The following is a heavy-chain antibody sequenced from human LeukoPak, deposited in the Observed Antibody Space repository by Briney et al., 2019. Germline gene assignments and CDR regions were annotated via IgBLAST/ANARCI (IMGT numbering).Heavy chain of an antibody. J-gene: IGHJ4*02. Sequence: RPGGSLRLSCAASGFTFGNYWLHWVRQAPGKGLVWVSRINRDGSITKYADSVKGRFTVSRDNAKNTLDLQMNSLRAEDTAVYYCARGDYPFLLWGQGALVTVSS. V-gene: IGHV3-74*01. D-gene: IGHD4-17*01. CDR3: ARGDYPFLL. CDR1: GFTFGNYW. CDR2: INRDGSIT.